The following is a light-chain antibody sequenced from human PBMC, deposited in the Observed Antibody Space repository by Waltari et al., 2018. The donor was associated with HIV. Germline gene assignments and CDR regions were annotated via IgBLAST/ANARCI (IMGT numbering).Light chain of an antibody. J-gene: IGKJ5*01. CDR2: GAF. V-gene: IGKV3-20*01. Sequence: EIVLTQSPGTLSLSPGESAALFCRASQSVTSNYVAWYQQKPGQAPRLLIYGAFNRATAIPDRFSGSGSGTDFALTITRLEPEDVAVYYCQQYGDSPPITCGQGTRLDVK. CDR1: QSVTSNY. CDR3: QQYGDSPPIT.